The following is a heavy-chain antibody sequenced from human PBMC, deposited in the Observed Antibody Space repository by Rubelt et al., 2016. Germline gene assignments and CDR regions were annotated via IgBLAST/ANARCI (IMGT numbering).Heavy chain of an antibody. J-gene: IGHJ6*02. CDR3: AKYAGGGWHLGLAYFYYGMDV. V-gene: IGHV5-51*01. D-gene: IGHD3-16*01. CDR2: IYPGDSDT. Sequence: QMPGKGLAWMGIIYPGDSDTRYSPSFQGQVNISTDNSINTAYLQWSSQKASDTAIYYCAKYAGGGWHLGLAYFYYGMDVWGQGTTVTVSS.